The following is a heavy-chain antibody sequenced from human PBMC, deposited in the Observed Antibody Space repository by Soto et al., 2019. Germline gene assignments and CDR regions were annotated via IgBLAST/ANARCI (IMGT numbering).Heavy chain of an antibody. CDR3: ARSANYYRSYYFDS. CDR1: GGSISSGVYS. V-gene: IGHV4-31*03. CDR2: IYFSGRT. Sequence: QVQLQESGPGLVKPSQTLSLTCTVSGGSISSGVYSWSWIRQHPGKGLEWIGYIYFSGRTHSSLSLRSRVTILVDTSKNQFSLKLSSVTAADTAVYYCARSANYYRSYYFDSWGQGTLVTVSS. J-gene: IGHJ4*02. D-gene: IGHD3-10*01.